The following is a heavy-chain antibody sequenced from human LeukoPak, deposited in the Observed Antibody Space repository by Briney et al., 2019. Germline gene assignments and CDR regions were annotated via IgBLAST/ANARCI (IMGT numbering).Heavy chain of an antibody. D-gene: IGHD2/OR15-2a*01. J-gene: IGHJ3*02. CDR3: ARDFYGRRRAFDI. Sequence: SVKGRFTISRDNAKNSLYLQMNSLRDEDTALYYCARDFYGRRRAFDIWGQGTLVTVSS. V-gene: IGHV3-48*02.